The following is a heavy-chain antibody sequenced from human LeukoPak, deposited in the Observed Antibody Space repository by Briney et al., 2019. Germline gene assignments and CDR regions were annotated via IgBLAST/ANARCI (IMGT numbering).Heavy chain of an antibody. D-gene: IGHD3-16*01. J-gene: IGHJ4*02. CDR2: IYSGGST. CDR1: GFIVSTNY. V-gene: IGHV3-53*01. Sequence: TGGSLRLSCAASGFIVSTNYMSWVRQAPGKGLEWVSVIYSGGSTYYADSVKGRFTISRDNSKNTVYLQMNSLRAEDKAVYYCARGPAALGEDFDFWGQGTLVTVSS. CDR3: ARGPAALGEDFDF.